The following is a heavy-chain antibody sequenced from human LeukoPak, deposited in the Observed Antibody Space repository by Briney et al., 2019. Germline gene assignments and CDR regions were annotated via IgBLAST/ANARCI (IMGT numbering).Heavy chain of an antibody. D-gene: IGHD3-16*01. V-gene: IGHV1-69*06. CDR2: IIPIFGTT. CDR1: GGTFNSYA. Sequence: SVKVSCKASGGTFNSYAISWVRQAPGQGREWMGGIIPIFGTTNYARKFRGRVTLTADKSTRTAYMELSSLRSEDTAVYYCARDNDSRAPPHFDYWGQGTLVTVSS. CDR3: ARDNDSRAPPHFDY. J-gene: IGHJ4*02.